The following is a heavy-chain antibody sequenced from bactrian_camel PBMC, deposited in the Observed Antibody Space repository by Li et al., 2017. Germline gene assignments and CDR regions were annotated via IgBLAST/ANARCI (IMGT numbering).Heavy chain of an antibody. V-gene: IGHV3-2*01. J-gene: IGHJ4*01. CDR1: GVTLSSYY. CDR2: IYSDGSTT. Sequence: HVQLVESGGGSVQAGGSLRISCAASGVTLSSYYMSWARQAPGKGLEWVSSIYSDGSTTYYADSVKGRFTASRDNAKSTLYLQMNNLTSEDTALYYCATTYDGANRGQGTQVTVS. D-gene: IGHD1*01.